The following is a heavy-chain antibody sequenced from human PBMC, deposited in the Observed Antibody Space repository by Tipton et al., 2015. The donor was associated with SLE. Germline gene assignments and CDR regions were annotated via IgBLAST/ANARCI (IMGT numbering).Heavy chain of an antibody. CDR2: IYTSGST. V-gene: IGHV4-4*07. D-gene: IGHD6-13*01. J-gene: IGHJ3*02. CDR1: GGSLSSYY. Sequence: TLSLTCTVSGGSLSSYYWSWMRQPAGKGLEWIGRIYTSGSTDYNPSLKSRVTMSVDPSKNQFSLKLSSVAAADTAVYYCARSGIAAVPSDAFDIWGQGTMVTVSS. CDR3: ARSGIAAVPSDAFDI.